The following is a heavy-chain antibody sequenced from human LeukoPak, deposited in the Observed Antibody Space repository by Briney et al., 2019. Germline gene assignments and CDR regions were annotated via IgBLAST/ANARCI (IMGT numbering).Heavy chain of an antibody. D-gene: IGHD3-22*01. CDR2: IYTSGST. J-gene: IGHJ3*02. Sequence: SETLSLTCSVSGDSMFSRYWSWIRQPAGKGLEWIGRIYTSGSTNYNPSLKSRVTMSVDTSKNQFSLKLSSVTAADTAVYYCARVRPTYYYDSSGHDAFDIWGQGTMVTVSS. V-gene: IGHV4-4*07. CDR1: GDSMFSRY. CDR3: ARVRPTYYYDSSGHDAFDI.